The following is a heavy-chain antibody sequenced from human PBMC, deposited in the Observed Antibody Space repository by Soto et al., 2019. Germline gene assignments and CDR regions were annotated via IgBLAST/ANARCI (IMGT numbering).Heavy chain of an antibody. CDR3: VLDGYYFDSSVISDAAFDI. V-gene: IGHV3-48*03. D-gene: IGHD3-22*01. J-gene: IGHJ3*02. CDR2: FILVGRPI. CDR1: GITFRVYE. Sequence: PGGSLRLSCAASGITFRVYEMNWFRQSPGKALGGGSVFILVGRPIYYADSVKGRLPISRDDATSSLSLQMNSLRVEDTAVYSFVLDGYYFDSSVISDAAFDIWGEGKLVTVS.